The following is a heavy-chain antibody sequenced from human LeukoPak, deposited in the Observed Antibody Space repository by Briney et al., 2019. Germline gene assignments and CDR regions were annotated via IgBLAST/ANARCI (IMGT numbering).Heavy chain of an antibody. CDR2: ISGSGGST. V-gene: IGHV3-23*01. CDR1: GFTVSSYP. J-gene: IGHJ3*02. CDR3: AKSVVPAAIDPAAFDI. D-gene: IGHD2-2*01. Sequence: GGSLRLSCAASGFTVSSYPMSWVRQAPGKGLEWVSAISGSGGSTYYADSVKGRFAIARDNSKSPLHLQMNSLRAEATAVYYCAKSVVPAAIDPAAFDIWGQGTMVTVSS.